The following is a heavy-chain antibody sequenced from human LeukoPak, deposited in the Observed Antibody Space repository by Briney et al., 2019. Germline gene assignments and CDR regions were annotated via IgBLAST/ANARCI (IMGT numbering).Heavy chain of an antibody. CDR2: INPNSGGT. CDR1: GYTFTGYY. Sequence: GASVKVSCKASGYTFTGYYMHWVRQAPGQGLEWMGWINPNSGGTNYAQKSQGRVTMTRDTSISTAYMELSRLRSDDTAVYYCARVQYYYDSSGYWAHWGQGTLVTVSS. D-gene: IGHD3-22*01. J-gene: IGHJ4*02. V-gene: IGHV1-2*02. CDR3: ARVQYYYDSSGYWAH.